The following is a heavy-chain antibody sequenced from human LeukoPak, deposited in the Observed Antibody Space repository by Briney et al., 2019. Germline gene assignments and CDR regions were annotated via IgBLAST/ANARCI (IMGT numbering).Heavy chain of an antibody. CDR1: GGSISYDY. D-gene: IGHD2-21*02. Sequence: PSETLSLTCTVSGGSISYDYWTWIRQSPGKRLEWIGYIHYSGATNYSPSLNSRVTISVDTSKNQFSLKLSSVTPADTALYYCATLRGASTAVFDSWGQGTLVTVSS. CDR2: IHYSGAT. J-gene: IGHJ4*02. V-gene: IGHV4-59*08. CDR3: ATLRGASTAVFDS.